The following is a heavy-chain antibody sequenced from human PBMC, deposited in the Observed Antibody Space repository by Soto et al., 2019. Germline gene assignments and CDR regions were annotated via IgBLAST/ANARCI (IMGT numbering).Heavy chain of an antibody. Sequence: ASVKVSCKAPGGTFSSYAISWVRQAPGQGLEWMGGIIPIFGTANYAQKFQGRVTITADESTSTAYMELSSLRSEDTAVYYCARKSIAVAGYYYYYYGMDVWGQGTTVTVSS. J-gene: IGHJ6*02. D-gene: IGHD6-19*01. CDR3: ARKSIAVAGYYYYYYGMDV. CDR2: IIPIFGTA. CDR1: GGTFSSYA. V-gene: IGHV1-69*13.